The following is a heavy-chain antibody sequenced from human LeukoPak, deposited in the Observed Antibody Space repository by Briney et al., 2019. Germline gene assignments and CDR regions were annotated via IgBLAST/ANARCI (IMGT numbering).Heavy chain of an antibody. CDR3: ARDLAY. CDR2: IYRGGST. V-gene: IGHV3-53*01. J-gene: IGHJ4*02. Sequence: GGSLRLSCAVSGFIVSSNHMSWVRQAPGKGLEWVSVIYRGGSTAYADSVKGRFTISRDNSKNTPYLQMNSLRVEDTAVYYCARDLAYWGQGTLVTVSS. CDR1: GFIVSSNH.